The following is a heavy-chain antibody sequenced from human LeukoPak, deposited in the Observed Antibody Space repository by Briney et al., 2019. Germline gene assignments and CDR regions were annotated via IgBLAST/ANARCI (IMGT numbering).Heavy chain of an antibody. CDR1: GYSISSSNW. J-gene: IGHJ2*01. CDR2: IYYSGST. V-gene: IGHV4-28*01. CDR3: ARRVDSSGWYEWYFDL. D-gene: IGHD6-19*01. Sequence: SETLSLTCAVSGYSISSSNWWGWIRQPPGKGLEWIGYIYYSGSTNYNPSLKSRVTMSVDTSKNQFSLKLSSVTAADTAVYYCARRVDSSGWYEWYFDLWGRGTLVTVSS.